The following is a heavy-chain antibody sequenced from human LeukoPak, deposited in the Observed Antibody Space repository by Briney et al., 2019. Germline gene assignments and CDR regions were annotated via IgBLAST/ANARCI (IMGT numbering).Heavy chain of an antibody. CDR2: ISSSSSTI. V-gene: IGHV3-48*01. D-gene: IGHD5-18*01. Sequence: PGGSLRLSCAASGFTFSSYSMNWVRQAPGKGLEWVSYISSSSSTIYYADSVKGRFTNSRDNAKNSLYLQMNSLRAEDTAVYYCARGGDSYGAPYYFDYWGQGTLVTVSS. CDR1: GFTFSSYS. J-gene: IGHJ4*02. CDR3: ARGGDSYGAPYYFDY.